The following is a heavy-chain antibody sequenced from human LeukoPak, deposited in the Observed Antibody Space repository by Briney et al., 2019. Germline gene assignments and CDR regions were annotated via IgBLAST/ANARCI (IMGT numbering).Heavy chain of an antibody. J-gene: IGHJ3*02. CDR3: TAGDSPDAFDI. Sequence: SETLSLTCIVSGGSISSYYWSWIRQPPGKGLGWIGYIYYTGSTNYNPSLKSRVTISQDTSKKQFSLKLSFVTSADTAVYYCTAGDSPDAFDIWGQGTMVTVSS. D-gene: IGHD5-18*01. V-gene: IGHV4-59*01. CDR2: IYYTGST. CDR1: GGSISSYY.